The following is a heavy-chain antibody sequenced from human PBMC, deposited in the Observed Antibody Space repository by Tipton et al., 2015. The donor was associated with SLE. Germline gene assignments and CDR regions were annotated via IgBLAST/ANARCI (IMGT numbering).Heavy chain of an antibody. CDR3: ARGDRGNAC. Sequence: TLSLTCAVSGGSISSGGYYWGWSRPPPGEGLGWVGRFYYSGSTYYNPSLKSRVTISVDTSKNQFYLKLSSVTAADTAVYYCARGDRGNACWGQGSLLSVAS. D-gene: IGHD2-2*01. CDR1: GGSISSGGYY. CDR2: FYYSGST. J-gene: IGHJ1*01. V-gene: IGHV4-39*07.